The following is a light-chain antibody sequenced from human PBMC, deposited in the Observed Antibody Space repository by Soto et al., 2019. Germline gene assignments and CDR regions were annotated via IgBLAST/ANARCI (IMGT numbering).Light chain of an antibody. Sequence: QSVLTQPASVSGSPGQSITISCTGTSSDGGGYNYVSWYQQHPGKAPNLMIYEVSNRPSGVSNRFSGSKSGNTASLTISGLQAEDEADYYCSSYTSSSTLVFGTGTKVTVL. J-gene: IGLJ1*01. CDR1: SSDGGGYNY. CDR2: EVS. V-gene: IGLV2-14*01. CDR3: SSYTSSSTLV.